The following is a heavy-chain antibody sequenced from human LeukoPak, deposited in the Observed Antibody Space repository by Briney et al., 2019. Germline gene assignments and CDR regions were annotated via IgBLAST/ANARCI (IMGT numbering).Heavy chain of an antibody. CDR2: ITGSGGTT. V-gene: IGHV3-23*01. Sequence: GGSLRLSCAASGFTFSTYAMSWVRQAPGKGLEWVSGITGSGGTTDYADSVKGRFTISRDNAKNSLYLQMNSLRVEDTALYYCARRASSHDFDDWGQGTLVTVSS. CDR3: ARRASSHDFDD. J-gene: IGHJ4*02. CDR1: GFTFSTYA.